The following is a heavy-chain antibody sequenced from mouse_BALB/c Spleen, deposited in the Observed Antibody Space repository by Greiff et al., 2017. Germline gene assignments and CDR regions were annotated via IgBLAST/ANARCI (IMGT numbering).Heavy chain of an antibody. CDR2: IRSKSNNYAT. Sequence: EADGGLVQPKGSLKLSCAASGFTFNTYAMTWVRQAPGKGLEWVARIRSKSNNYATYYADSVKDRFTISRDDSQSMLDLQMNNLKTEDTAMYYCVRREYGNPLADWGQGTLVTVSA. J-gene: IGHJ3*01. CDR1: GFTFNTYA. V-gene: IGHV10-1*02. CDR3: VRREYGNPLAD. D-gene: IGHD2-10*02.